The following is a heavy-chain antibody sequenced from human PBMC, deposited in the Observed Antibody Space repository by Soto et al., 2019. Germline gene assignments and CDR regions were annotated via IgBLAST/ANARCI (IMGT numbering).Heavy chain of an antibody. CDR3: PTPPRY. CDR1: GGTFSSYT. J-gene: IGHJ4*02. CDR2: IIPILGIA. V-gene: IGHV1-69*02. Sequence: QVQLVQSGAEVKKPGSSVKVSCKASGGTFSSYTVSWVRQAPGQGPEWMGRIIPILGIANYAQMFQGRVTSSAAPSTGTAYMVLRILTFGNTAVYYCPTPPRYWGQGTLVTVPS.